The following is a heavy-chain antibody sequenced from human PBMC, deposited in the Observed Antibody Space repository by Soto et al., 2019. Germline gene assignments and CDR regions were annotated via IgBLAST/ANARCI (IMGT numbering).Heavy chain of an antibody. CDR3: ARVVRGYCSSTSCTERYFDH. D-gene: IGHD2-2*01. J-gene: IGHJ4*02. CDR2: INAGYGNT. Sequence: QVQLVQSGAQVKNPGASVKVSCKASGYTFTSYAMHWVRQAPGQSLEWMGWINAGYGNTKYSQNFQGRVTITRDTSASTAYMELSSLRSEDTAVYSCARVVRGYCSSTSCTERYFDHWGQGTLVTVSS. V-gene: IGHV1-3*01. CDR1: GYTFTSYA.